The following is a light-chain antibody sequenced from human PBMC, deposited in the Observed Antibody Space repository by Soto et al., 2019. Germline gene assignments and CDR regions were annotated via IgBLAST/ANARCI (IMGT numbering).Light chain of an antibody. CDR1: QSVSIN. Sequence: EIVMTQSRATLSVSPGERATLSCGASQSVSINLAWYQQKPGQAPRLLIYGASTRATGIPARFSGSGSGTEFTLTISSLHSEDFAVYYCQQYNNWPFPSWTFGQGTKVEIK. J-gene: IGKJ1*01. V-gene: IGKV3-15*01. CDR2: GAS. CDR3: QQYNNWPFPSWT.